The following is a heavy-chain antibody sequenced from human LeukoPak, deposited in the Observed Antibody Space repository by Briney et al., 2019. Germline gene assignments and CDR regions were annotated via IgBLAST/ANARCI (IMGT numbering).Heavy chain of an antibody. CDR3: ATDRGARDS. CDR1: GFTFRNAW. V-gene: IGHV3-15*01. CDR2: IKSRTDGGTS. D-gene: IGHD3-10*01. Sequence: GGSLRLSCAGSGFTFRNAWIAWVRQAPGKGLDWVGRIKSRTDGGTSDYAVPVKGRFTISRDDSKNTLYLQMNNLKTEDTAVYFCATDRGARDSWGPGTPVTVSS. J-gene: IGHJ5*01.